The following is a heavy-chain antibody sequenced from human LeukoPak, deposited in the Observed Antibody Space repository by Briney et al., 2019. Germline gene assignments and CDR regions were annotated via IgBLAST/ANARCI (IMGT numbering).Heavy chain of an antibody. J-gene: IGHJ5*02. V-gene: IGHV4-34*01. CDR2: INHSGSI. CDR3: ARLIVVVPAAMERGGWFDP. CDR1: GGSFSGYY. Sequence: PSETLSLTCAVYGGSFSGYYWSWIRQPPGKGLEWIGEINHSGSINYNPSLKSRVTISVDTSKNQFSLKLSSVTAADTAVYYCARLIVVVPAAMERGGWFDPWGQGTLVTVSS. D-gene: IGHD2-2*01.